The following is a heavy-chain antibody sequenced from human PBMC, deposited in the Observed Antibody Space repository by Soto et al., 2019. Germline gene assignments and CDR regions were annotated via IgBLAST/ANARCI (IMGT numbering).Heavy chain of an antibody. J-gene: IGHJ6*02. CDR2: IYYSGST. CDR1: GGSISSYY. CDR3: ARDHVTMVRGVIRGMDV. Sequence: KTSETLSLTCTVSGGSISSYYWSWIRQPPGKGLEWIGYIYYSGSTNYNPSLKSRVTISVDTSKNQFSLKLSSVTAADTAVYYCARDHVTMVRGVIRGMDVWGQGTTVTVSS. D-gene: IGHD3-10*01. V-gene: IGHV4-59*01.